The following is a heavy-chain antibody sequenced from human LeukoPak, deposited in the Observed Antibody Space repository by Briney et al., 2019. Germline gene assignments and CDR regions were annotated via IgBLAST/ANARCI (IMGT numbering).Heavy chain of an antibody. D-gene: IGHD5-18*01. CDR1: GYSISSGYY. V-gene: IGHV4-38-2*01. CDR2: IYRSGGT. J-gene: IGHJ5*02. CDR3: VRLFGSDGKNCFDA. Sequence: SETLSLACAVSGYSISSGYYWGWIRQPPGKGLEWIGSIYRSGGTYYNPSLRSRVTISVDTSKNQLSLSLRPVTAADTAVYYCVRLFGSDGKNCFDAWGQGTLVTVSS.